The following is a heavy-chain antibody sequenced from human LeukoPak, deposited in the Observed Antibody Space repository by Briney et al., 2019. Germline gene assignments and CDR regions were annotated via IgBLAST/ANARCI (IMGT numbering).Heavy chain of an antibody. CDR1: GGSISNGDYY. D-gene: IGHD3-22*01. CDR3: ARADLRGGYFASFDY. CDR2: IYYSGSA. V-gene: IGHV4-31*03. J-gene: IGHJ4*02. Sequence: PSQTLSLTCSVSGGSISNGDYYWSWIRQHPEKGLEWIGYIYYSGSAYYNPSLKGRVTVSIDTTKNQFSLRLSSVTAADTAVYYCARADLRGGYFASFDYWGQGTLVTVSS.